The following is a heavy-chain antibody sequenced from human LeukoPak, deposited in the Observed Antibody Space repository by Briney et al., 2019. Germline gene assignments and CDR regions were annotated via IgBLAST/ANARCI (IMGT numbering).Heavy chain of an antibody. D-gene: IGHD4-23*01. CDR3: AREASGGYFDY. Sequence: ASVKVSCEASGYTFSSYYMHWVRQAPGQGLEWVGLINPTGDSTNYAQNFRGRVTMTRDTSTSTVYMDLNSLRPEDTAVYYCAREASGGYFDYWGQGTLVTVSS. V-gene: IGHV1-46*01. J-gene: IGHJ4*02. CDR1: GYTFSSYY. CDR2: INPTGDST.